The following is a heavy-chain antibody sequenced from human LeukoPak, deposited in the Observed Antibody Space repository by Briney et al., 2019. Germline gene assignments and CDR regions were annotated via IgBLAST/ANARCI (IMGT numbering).Heavy chain of an antibody. Sequence: GGSLRLSCAASGFTFSSHGMHWVRQAPGKGLEWVAIISYDGSNKYYADSVKGRFTISRDNSKNTLYLQMNSLRAEDTAVYYCARGLSGTWTFDYWGQGTLVTVSS. CDR1: GFTFSSHG. D-gene: IGHD1-26*01. J-gene: IGHJ4*02. CDR3: ARGLSGTWTFDY. CDR2: ISYDGSNK. V-gene: IGHV3-30*03.